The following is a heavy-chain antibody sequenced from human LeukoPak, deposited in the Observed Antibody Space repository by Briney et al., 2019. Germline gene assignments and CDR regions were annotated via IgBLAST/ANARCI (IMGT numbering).Heavy chain of an antibody. CDR3: ARDMTGNYYDT. J-gene: IGHJ4*02. Sequence: PGGSLRLSCAASGFTFSNYWMHWVRQVPGKGLVWVSRIKSDGRSGATYADSVKGRFTISRDNSKNTLYLQMGSLRADDMAVYYCARDMTGNYYDTWGQGTLVTVSS. CDR1: GFTFSNYW. V-gene: IGHV3-74*01. D-gene: IGHD3-22*01. CDR2: IKSDGRSGA.